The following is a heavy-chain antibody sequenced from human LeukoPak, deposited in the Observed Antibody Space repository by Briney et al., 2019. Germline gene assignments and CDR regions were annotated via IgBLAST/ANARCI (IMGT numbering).Heavy chain of an antibody. CDR3: ARDSAQGSGKYYFDY. CDR1: GVSFSSYY. CDR2: IDYSGST. Sequence: SETLSLTGAVYGVSFSSYYWSWIRQPPGKGLEWIGYIDYSGSTNYNPSLKSRVTISVDTSKNQFSLKLTSVTAADTAVYYCARDSAQGSGKYYFDYWGQGTLVTVSS. D-gene: IGHD3-3*01. V-gene: IGHV4-59*01. J-gene: IGHJ4*02.